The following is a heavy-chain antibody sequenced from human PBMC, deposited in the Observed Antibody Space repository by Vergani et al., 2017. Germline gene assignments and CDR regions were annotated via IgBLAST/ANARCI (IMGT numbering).Heavy chain of an antibody. CDR3: ASNTHSGQRADR. D-gene: IGHD6-19*01. V-gene: IGHV4-39*01. CDR1: GGSITSSCYY. J-gene: IGHJ5*02. Sequence: QLHLQESGPGLVKPSETLSLTCTVSGGSITSSCYYWGWIRQPPGKGLEWLGNIYHSGGAYYNPSLKGRVTISVDTSKNQFSLTLTSVTAADTALYYCASNTHSGQRADRWGKGILVTVTS. CDR2: IYHSGGA.